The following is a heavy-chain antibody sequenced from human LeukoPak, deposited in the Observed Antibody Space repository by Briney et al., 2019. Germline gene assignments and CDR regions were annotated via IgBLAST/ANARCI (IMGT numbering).Heavy chain of an antibody. D-gene: IGHD3-9*01. J-gene: IGHJ4*02. CDR2: IYYSGST. CDR3: ARAAGYFDLNFDY. Sequence: AETLSLTCTASGVTISSYYWSWIRQPPGKGLEWIGYIYYSGSTNYNPSLKSRVTISVDTSKNQFSLQLSSVTAADTAVYYCARAAGYFDLNFDYWGQGTLVTVSS. CDR1: GVTISSYY. V-gene: IGHV4-59*01.